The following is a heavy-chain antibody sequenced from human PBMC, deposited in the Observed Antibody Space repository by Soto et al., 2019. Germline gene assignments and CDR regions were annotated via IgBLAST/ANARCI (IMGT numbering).Heavy chain of an antibody. CDR3: AKDFFSSSWVFDY. Sequence: GGSLRLSCAASGFTFSSYAMSWVRKAPGKGLEWVSAISGSGGSTYYADSVKGRFTISRDNSKNTLYLQMNSLRAEDTAVYYCAKDFFSSSWVFDYWGQGTLVTVSS. V-gene: IGHV3-23*01. J-gene: IGHJ4*02. CDR2: ISGSGGST. CDR1: GFTFSSYA. D-gene: IGHD6-13*01.